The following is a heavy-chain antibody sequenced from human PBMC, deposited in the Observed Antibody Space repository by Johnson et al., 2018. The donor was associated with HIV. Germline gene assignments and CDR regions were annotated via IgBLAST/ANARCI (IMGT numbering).Heavy chain of an antibody. CDR2: ISYDGSNK. V-gene: IGHV3-30*14. J-gene: IGHJ3*02. Sequence: QVQLVESGGGVVQPGRSLRLSCAASGFTFSDHAMHWVRQAPGKGLEWVAVISYDGSNKYYADSVKGRFTISRDNSKNTLYLQMNSLSAEDTAVYYCARDVTKDAFDIWGQGTMVTVSS. D-gene: IGHD4-17*01. CDR3: ARDVTKDAFDI. CDR1: GFTFSDHA.